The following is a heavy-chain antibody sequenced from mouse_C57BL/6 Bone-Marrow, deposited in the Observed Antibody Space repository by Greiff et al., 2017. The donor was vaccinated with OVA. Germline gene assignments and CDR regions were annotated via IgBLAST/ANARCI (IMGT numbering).Heavy chain of an antibody. V-gene: IGHV1-55*01. D-gene: IGHD1-1*01. Sequence: QVQLQQPGAELVKPGASVKMSCKASGYTFTSYWITWVKQRPGQGLEWIGDIYPGSGSTNYNEKFKSKATLTVDKSSSTAYMQLSSLTSEDSAVYYCARPIYYYGSSYLAWFAYWGQGTLVTVSA. CDR2: IYPGSGST. CDR3: ARPIYYYGSSYLAWFAY. CDR1: GYTFTSYW. J-gene: IGHJ3*01.